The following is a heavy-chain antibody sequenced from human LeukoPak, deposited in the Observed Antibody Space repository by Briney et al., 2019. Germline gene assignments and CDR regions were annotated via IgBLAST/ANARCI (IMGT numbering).Heavy chain of an antibody. CDR2: INHSGST. V-gene: IGHV4-34*01. CDR1: GGSFSGYY. D-gene: IGHD3-10*01. CDR3: ARGGVGGDY. J-gene: IGHJ4*02. Sequence: SETLSLTCAVYGGSFSGYYWSWIRQPPGKGLEWIGEINHSGSTNYNPSLKSRVTTSVDTSKNQFSLKLSSVTAADTAVYYCARGGVGGDYWGQGTLVTVSS.